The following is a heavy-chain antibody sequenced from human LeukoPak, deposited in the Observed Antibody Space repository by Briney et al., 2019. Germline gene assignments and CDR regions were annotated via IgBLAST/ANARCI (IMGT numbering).Heavy chain of an antibody. CDR3: ARVGDTSGYYYMLDY. D-gene: IGHD3-22*01. Sequence: PSETLSLTCTVSGDSISSYYWSWIRQPPGEGLEWIGYISYRGGTSYNPSLKSRVTISLDTSKSQLSMKLSSVTAADTAVYYCARVGDTSGYYYMLDYWGQGTLVTVSS. V-gene: IGHV4-59*01. CDR1: GDSISSYY. CDR2: ISYRGGT. J-gene: IGHJ4*02.